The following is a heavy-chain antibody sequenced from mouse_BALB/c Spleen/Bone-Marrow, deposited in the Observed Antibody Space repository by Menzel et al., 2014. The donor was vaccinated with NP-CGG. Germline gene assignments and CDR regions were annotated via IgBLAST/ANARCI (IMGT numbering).Heavy chain of an antibody. J-gene: IGHJ1*01. D-gene: IGHD1-2*01. Sequence: QVQLKQSGAELVKPGASVKLSCRVSGYTFTNYFVYWVKQRPGQGLEWIGEINPSNDTPNFNEKFKSKATLTVDKSSSTAYMQLSSLTSEDSAVYYCTRSDYYGYGWYFDVWGAGTTVTVSS. CDR3: TRSDYYGYGWYFDV. V-gene: IGHV1S81*02. CDR1: GYTFTNYF. CDR2: INPSNDTP.